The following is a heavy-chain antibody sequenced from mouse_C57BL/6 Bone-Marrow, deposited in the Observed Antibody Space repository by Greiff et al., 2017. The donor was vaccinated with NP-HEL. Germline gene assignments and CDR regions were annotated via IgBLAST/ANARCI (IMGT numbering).Heavy chain of an antibody. CDR3: ARDSPYYYGSSYRAMDY. J-gene: IGHJ4*01. CDR1: GFTFSDYY. CDR2: INYDGSST. Sequence: EVKVEESEGGLVQPGSSMKLSCTASGFTFSDYYMAWVRQVPEKGLEWVANINYDGSSTYYLDSLKSRFIISRDNAKNILYLKMSSLKSEDTATYYCARDSPYYYGSSYRAMDYWGQGTSVTVSS. V-gene: IGHV5-16*01. D-gene: IGHD1-1*01.